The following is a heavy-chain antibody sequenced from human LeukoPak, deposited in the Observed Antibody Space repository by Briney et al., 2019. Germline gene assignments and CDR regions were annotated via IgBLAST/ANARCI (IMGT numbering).Heavy chain of an antibody. Sequence: GGSLRLSCAAFGFTFSDYYMSWIRQAPGKGLEWVSYISGSGSTIYYADSVKGRFTISRDNAKNSLYLQMNSLRAEDTAVYYCARVHAPYYDSSGYYSQYYYYGMDVWGQGTTVTVSS. D-gene: IGHD3-22*01. CDR2: ISGSGSTI. CDR3: ARVHAPYYDSSGYYSQYYYYGMDV. V-gene: IGHV3-11*04. CDR1: GFTFSDYY. J-gene: IGHJ6*02.